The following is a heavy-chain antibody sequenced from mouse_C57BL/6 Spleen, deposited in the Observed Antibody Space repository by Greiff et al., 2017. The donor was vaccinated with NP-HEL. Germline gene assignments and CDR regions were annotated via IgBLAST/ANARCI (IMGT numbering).Heavy chain of an antibody. V-gene: IGHV5-17*01. CDR2: ISSGSSTI. CDR1: GFTFSDYG. Sequence: DVHLVESGGGLVKPGGSLKLSCAASGFTFSDYGMHWVRQAPEKGLEWVAYISSGSSTIYYADTVKGRFTISRDNAKNTLFLQMTSLRSEDTAMYYCARQDRGDAMDYWGQGTSVTVSS. CDR3: ARQDRGDAMDY. J-gene: IGHJ4*01.